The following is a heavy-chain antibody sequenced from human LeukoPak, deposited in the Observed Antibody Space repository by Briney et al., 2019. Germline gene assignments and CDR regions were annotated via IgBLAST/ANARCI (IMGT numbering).Heavy chain of an antibody. CDR3: ARSIAVAGKRNYYYMDV. D-gene: IGHD6-19*01. CDR2: IIPIFGTA. V-gene: IGHV1-69*05. CDR1: GGTFSSYA. J-gene: IGHJ6*03. Sequence: GASVKVSCKASGGTFSSYAISWVRQAPGQGLEWMGGIIPIFGTANYAQKFQGRVTITTDESTSTAYMELSSLRSEDTAVYYCARSIAVAGKRNYYYMDVWGKGTTVTVSS.